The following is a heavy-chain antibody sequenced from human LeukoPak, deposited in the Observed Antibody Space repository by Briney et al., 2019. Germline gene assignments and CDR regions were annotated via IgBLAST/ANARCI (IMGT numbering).Heavy chain of an antibody. J-gene: IGHJ4*02. CDR1: GGSVTNSNYY. V-gene: IGHV4-39*07. CDR2: IYYTGST. D-gene: IGHD3-16*01. Sequence: SETLSLTCTVSGGSVTNSNYYGGWFRQPPGKWLEWIGTIYYTGSTHYNASLQSRVTLSVDTSSNQFSVRLSFVTAADTAVYFCARDSVWRGRGLDYWGQGTLVTVSS. CDR3: ARDSVWRGRGLDY.